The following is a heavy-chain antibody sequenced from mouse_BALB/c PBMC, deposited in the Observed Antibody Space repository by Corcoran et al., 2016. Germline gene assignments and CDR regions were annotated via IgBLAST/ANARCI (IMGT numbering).Heavy chain of an antibody. CDR1: GYAFTNYL. CDR2: INPGSGGT. CDR3: AREPTTATYYAMDY. J-gene: IGHJ4*01. Sequence: QVQLQQSGAELVRPGTSVKVSCKASGYAFTNYLIEWVKQRPGQGLEWIGVINPGSGGTNYNEKFKGKATLTADKSSSTAYMQLSSLTSDDSAVYFCAREPTTATYYAMDYWGQGTSVTVSS. D-gene: IGHD1-2*01. V-gene: IGHV1-54*01.